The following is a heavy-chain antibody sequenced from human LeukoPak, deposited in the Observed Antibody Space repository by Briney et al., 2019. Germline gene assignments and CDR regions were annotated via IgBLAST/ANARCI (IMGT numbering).Heavy chain of an antibody. Sequence: PSETLSLTCTVSGGSISSSSYYWGWIRQPPGKGLEWIGSIYYSGSTYYNPSLKSRVTISVDTSKNQFSLKLSSVTAADTAVYYCARRWGIVVVPAATFDYWGQGTLVTVSS. J-gene: IGHJ4*02. V-gene: IGHV4-39*01. D-gene: IGHD2-2*01. CDR2: IYYSGST. CDR3: ARRWGIVVVPAATFDY. CDR1: GGSISSSSYY.